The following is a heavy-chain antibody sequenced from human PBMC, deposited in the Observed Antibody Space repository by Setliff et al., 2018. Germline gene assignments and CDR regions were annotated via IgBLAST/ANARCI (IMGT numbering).Heavy chain of an antibody. Sequence: PSETLSLTCTVSGGPVSPYFWSWIRQPPGKGLQWIGYIYHNGNTNFNPSLKSRVNMSIDTSKNQFALNLKSVTAADTAVYYCARDRTAYSYGLDVWGQGTTVTVSS. D-gene: IGHD5-18*01. CDR3: ARDRTAYSYGLDV. CDR1: GGPVSPYF. V-gene: IGHV4-59*02. CDR2: IYHNGNT. J-gene: IGHJ6*02.